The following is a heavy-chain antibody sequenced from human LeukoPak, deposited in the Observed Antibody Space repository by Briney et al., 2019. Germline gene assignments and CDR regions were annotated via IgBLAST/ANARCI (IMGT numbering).Heavy chain of an antibody. CDR2: ISTSSSYI. J-gene: IGHJ4*02. CDR3: ARGTLNIPGEHGAFDY. D-gene: IGHD1-14*01. CDR1: GFTFSSYS. V-gene: IGHV3-21*01. Sequence: PGGSLRPSCAASGFTFSSYSMNWVRQAPGKGLEWVSSISTSSSYIHYADSVKGRFTISRDNAKNSLYLQMNSLRAEDTAVYYCARGTLNIPGEHGAFDYWGQGTLVTVSS.